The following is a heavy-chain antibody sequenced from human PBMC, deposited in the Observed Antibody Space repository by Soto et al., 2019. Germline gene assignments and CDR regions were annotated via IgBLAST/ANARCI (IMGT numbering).Heavy chain of an antibody. D-gene: IGHD1-26*01. CDR1: GGSISRYF. CDR3: ARANSGTYEAWFDP. V-gene: IGHV4-59*01. CDR2: IYNSGST. J-gene: IGHJ5*02. Sequence: QVQLQESGPGLVKPSETLSLTCTVSGGSISRYFWSWIRQPPGKGLERIGYIYHSWSTIGFIYNSGSTNYNPSLESRVTISVDTSRNQFSLKLSSVTAADTAVYYCARANSGTYEAWFDPWGQGTLVTVSS.